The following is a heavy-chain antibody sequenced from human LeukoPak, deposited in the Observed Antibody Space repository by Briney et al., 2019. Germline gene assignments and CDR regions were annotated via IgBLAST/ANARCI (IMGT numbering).Heavy chain of an antibody. CDR1: GFTFSSYW. V-gene: IGHV3-74*01. Sequence: QAGGSLRLSCAASGFTFSSYWMHWVRQAPGKGLVWVSRINSDGSSTSYADSVKGRFTISRDNAKNTLYLQMNSLRAEDTAVYYCARGFNFDWLLSTDYWGQGTLVTVSS. CDR2: INSDGSST. CDR3: ARGFNFDWLLSTDY. J-gene: IGHJ4*02. D-gene: IGHD3-9*01.